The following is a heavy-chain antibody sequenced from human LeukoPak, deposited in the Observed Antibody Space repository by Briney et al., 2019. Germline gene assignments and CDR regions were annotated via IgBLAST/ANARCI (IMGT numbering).Heavy chain of an antibody. D-gene: IGHD3-10*01. J-gene: IGHJ4*02. CDR2: INPNSGGT. CDR3: ARVWFGEFMAIYFDY. V-gene: IGHV1-2*02. Sequence: ASVKVSCKASGYTFTGYYMHWVRQAPGQGLEWMGWINPNSGGTNYAQKFQGRVTMTRDTSISTAYMELSRLRSDDTAVYYCARVWFGEFMAIYFDYWGQGTLVTVSS. CDR1: GYTFTGYY.